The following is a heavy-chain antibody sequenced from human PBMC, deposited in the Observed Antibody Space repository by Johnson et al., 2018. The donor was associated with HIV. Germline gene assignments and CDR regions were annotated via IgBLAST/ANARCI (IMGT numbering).Heavy chain of an antibody. D-gene: IGHD3-10*01. CDR3: ARTSSGSRNALDI. J-gene: IGHJ3*02. V-gene: IGHV3-30-3*01. Sequence: QVQLVESGGGLVQPGGSLRLSCAASGFSVSSYYMSWVRQAPGKGLEWVAVISYDGSNKYYADSVKGRFTISRDNSKNTLYLQMNSLRAEDTAVYYCARTSSGSRNALDIWGLGTMVTVSS. CDR1: GFSVSSYY. CDR2: ISYDGSNK.